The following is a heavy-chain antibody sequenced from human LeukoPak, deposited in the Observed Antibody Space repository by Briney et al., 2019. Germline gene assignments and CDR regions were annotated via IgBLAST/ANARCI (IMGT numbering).Heavy chain of an antibody. CDR3: VRGGTYYLPY. D-gene: IGHD1-26*01. Sequence: SETLSLACAVSGVSITDNWWSWVRQPPGKGLEWIGEILHTGPTNFNPSLKSRVTISMDKSKNQLSLRLNSVTAADTAIYYCVRGGTYYLPYWGQGILVTVSS. CDR1: GVSITDNW. CDR2: ILHTGPT. J-gene: IGHJ4*02. V-gene: IGHV4-4*02.